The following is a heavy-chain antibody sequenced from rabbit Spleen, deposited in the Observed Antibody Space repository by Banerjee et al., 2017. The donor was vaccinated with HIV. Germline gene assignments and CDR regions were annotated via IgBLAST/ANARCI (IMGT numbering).Heavy chain of an antibody. V-gene: IGHV1S40*01. CDR3: ARDTSSSFSSYGMDL. CDR2: IAGSSSGFT. D-gene: IGHD1-1*01. Sequence: QSLEESGGDLVKPGASLTLTCTASGFSFSSNDYMCWVRQAPGKGLEWISCIAGSSSGFTYSATWAKGRFTISKTSSTTVTLQMTRLTAADTATYFCARDTSSSFSSYGMDLWGPGTLVPS. J-gene: IGHJ6*01. CDR1: GFSFSSNDY.